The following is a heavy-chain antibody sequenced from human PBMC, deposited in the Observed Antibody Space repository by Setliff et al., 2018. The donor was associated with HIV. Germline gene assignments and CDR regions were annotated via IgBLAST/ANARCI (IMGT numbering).Heavy chain of an antibody. J-gene: IGHJ5*02. CDR3: VRNDRWLNWFDV. V-gene: IGHV4-39*02. CDR1: SASISSHYSSHY. CDR2: VYYFGGA. D-gene: IGHD3-16*01. Sequence: PSETLSLTCTVSSASISSHYSSHYWTWIRQSPGKGLEWIGSVYYFGGAFYNPSLESRVTISADLSKKGFSLRLSSVTVADTAVYYCVRNDRWLNWFDVWGRGIVVTVSS.